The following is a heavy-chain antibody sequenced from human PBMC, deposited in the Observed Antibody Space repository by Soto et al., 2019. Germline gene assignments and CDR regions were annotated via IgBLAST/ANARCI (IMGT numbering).Heavy chain of an antibody. D-gene: IGHD3-22*01. CDR2: INNGGDTT. CDR1: GFNFGRYA. CDR3: AKDVPYYYDSSCYYYGPVRHGMDF. V-gene: IGHV3-23*01. Sequence: GGSLRLSCAASGFNFGRYAMDWVRQAPGRGLEWVSGINNGGDTTYYADSVKGRFTISRDNSKNTVYLQMNSLRAEDTAVYYCAKDVPYYYDSSCYYYGPVRHGMDFWGQGTTVTVSS. J-gene: IGHJ6*02.